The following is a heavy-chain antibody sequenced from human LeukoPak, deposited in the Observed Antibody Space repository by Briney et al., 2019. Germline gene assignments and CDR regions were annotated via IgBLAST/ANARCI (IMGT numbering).Heavy chain of an antibody. CDR1: GFTFSSYA. J-gene: IGHJ4*02. Sequence: PGGSLRLSCAASGFTFSSYAMSWIRQAPGKGLEWVSYISSRGSTIYYADSVKGRFTISRDNAKNSLYLQMNSLRAEDTAVYYCARGSLGDVLLWFGDYWGQGTLVTVSS. D-gene: IGHD3-10*01. CDR2: ISSRGSTI. V-gene: IGHV3-11*01. CDR3: ARGSLGDVLLWFGDY.